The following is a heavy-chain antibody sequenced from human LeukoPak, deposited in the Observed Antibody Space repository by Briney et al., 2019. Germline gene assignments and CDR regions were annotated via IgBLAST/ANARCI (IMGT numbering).Heavy chain of an antibody. V-gene: IGHV1-46*01. J-gene: IGHJ2*01. Sequence: ASVKVSCKASGYTFTRYYMHWVRQAAGQQLEWMGIINPSGGSTSDAQKFQGRVTMTRDTSTSTVYMELSSLRSEDTAVYYCARDRGSKRVAYCGGDCYIGYFDLWGRGTLVTVSS. CDR2: INPSGGST. CDR3: ARDRGSKRVAYCGGDCYIGYFDL. D-gene: IGHD2-21*02. CDR1: GYTFTRYY.